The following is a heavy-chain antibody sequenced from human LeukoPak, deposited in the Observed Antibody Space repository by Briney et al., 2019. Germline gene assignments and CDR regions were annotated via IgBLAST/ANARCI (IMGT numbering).Heavy chain of an antibody. V-gene: IGHV3-20*04. CDR2: INWNGGST. J-gene: IGHJ3*02. D-gene: IGHD1-26*01. Sequence: PGGSLRLSCTTSGFTFKNYEMTWVRQAPGEGLEWVSGINWNGGSTGYADSVRGRFTISRDNAKNSLYLQMNSLRAEDTALYYCARVGGSYLSAFDIWGQGTMVTVSS. CDR1: GFTFKNYE. CDR3: ARVGGSYLSAFDI.